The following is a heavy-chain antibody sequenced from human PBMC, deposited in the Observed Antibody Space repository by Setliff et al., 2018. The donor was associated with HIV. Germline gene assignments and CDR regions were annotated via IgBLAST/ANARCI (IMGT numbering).Heavy chain of an antibody. J-gene: IGHJ6*04. CDR1: GGIGTYA. V-gene: IGHV1-69*10. Sequence: SVKVSCKASGGIGTYAISWGRQAPGQGLEWMGGSIPNYSVETQKFRDRVSIYVDQSRRTAYMELRNLRFDDTALYFCARGGRWWGPNNPSPHFYHMDLWGSGTSVTVSS. CDR2: SIPNYSVE. D-gene: IGHD2-15*01. CDR3: ARGGRWWGPNNPSPHFYHMDL.